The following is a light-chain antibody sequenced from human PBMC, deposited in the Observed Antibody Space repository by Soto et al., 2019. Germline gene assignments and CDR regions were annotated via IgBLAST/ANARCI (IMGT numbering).Light chain of an antibody. J-gene: IGKJ1*01. CDR1: QIVSXD. V-gene: IGKV3-15*01. Sequence: EIVMTQSPATVSLSPGERATLSFMASQIVSXDLAWYQQKPGQAPSLLIFGASTRATGIPARFSGSGSGTEFTLNISSLQSEDFAVYYCQHYNNWPPGTFGQGTKVDIK. CDR3: QHYNNWPPGT. CDR2: GAS.